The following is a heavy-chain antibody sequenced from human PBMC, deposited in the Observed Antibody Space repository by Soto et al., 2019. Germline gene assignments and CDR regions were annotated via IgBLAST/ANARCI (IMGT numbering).Heavy chain of an antibody. J-gene: IGHJ1*01. V-gene: IGHV1-18*01. CDR1: GYTFTSYG. CDR3: ARAGIYCGGDCYWAY. Sequence: QVRLVQSGAEVKKPGASVKVSCKASGYTFTSYGISWVRQAPGQGLEWMGWISAYNGNTNYAQKLQGRVTMTTDPSTSTAYMELSSMRSDDTAVYYCARAGIYCGGDCYWAYWGQGTLVTVSS. CDR2: ISAYNGNT. D-gene: IGHD2-21*02.